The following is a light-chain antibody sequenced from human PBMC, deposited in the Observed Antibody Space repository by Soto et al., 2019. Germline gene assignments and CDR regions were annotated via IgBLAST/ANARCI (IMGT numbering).Light chain of an antibody. CDR1: SSDVGAHNY. V-gene: IGLV2-14*01. J-gene: IGLJ3*02. Sequence: QSALTQPASVSGSPGQSITISCTGTSSDVGAHNYVSWYQQHPGRAPKLMIYEVNNRPSGVSNRFSGSKSGNTASLTISGLQAEDEARYYCSSYTSSSAPVVFGGGTKLTVL. CDR2: EVN. CDR3: SSYTSSSAPVV.